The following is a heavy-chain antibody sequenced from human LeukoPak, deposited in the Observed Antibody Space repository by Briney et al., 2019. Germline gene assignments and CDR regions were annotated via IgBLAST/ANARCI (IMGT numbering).Heavy chain of an antibody. D-gene: IGHD6-13*01. J-gene: IGHJ3*02. CDR1: GFTFNNYG. CDR2: IRYNGNNQ. Sequence: PGGSLRLSCAASGFTFNNYGMHWVRQAPGKGLEWVAFIRYNGNNQYYADSVKGRFTISRDNSKNTLYLQMNSLKGDDTAVYYCARMIAAAGTSDAFDTWGQGTMVTVSS. V-gene: IGHV3-30*02. CDR3: ARMIAAAGTSDAFDT.